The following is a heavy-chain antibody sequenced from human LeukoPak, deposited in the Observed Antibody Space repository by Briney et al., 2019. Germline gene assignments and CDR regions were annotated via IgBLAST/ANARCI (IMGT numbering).Heavy chain of an antibody. CDR1: GGTFSSYA. V-gene: IGHV1-69*06. CDR2: IIPIFGTA. CDR3: ARGIWYDYSNHPPPSYYYYYYMDV. J-gene: IGHJ6*03. D-gene: IGHD4-11*01. Sequence: SVKVSCKASGGTFSSYAISWVRQAPGQGLEWMGGIIPIFGTANYAQKFQGRVTITADKSTSTAYMELSSLTSEDTAVYYCARGIWYDYSNHPPPSYYYYYYMDVWGKGTTVTVSS.